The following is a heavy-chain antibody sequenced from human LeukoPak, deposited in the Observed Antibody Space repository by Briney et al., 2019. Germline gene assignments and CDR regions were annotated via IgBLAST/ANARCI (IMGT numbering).Heavy chain of an antibody. V-gene: IGHV4-39*07. CDR1: GGSISSSSYY. Sequence: PSETLSLTCTVSGGSISSSSYYWGWIRQPPGKGLEWIGSIYYSGSTYYNPSLKSRVTISVDTSKNQFSLKLSSVAAADTAVYYCARNDFWSGYYATRIKYNWFDPWGQGTLVTVSS. D-gene: IGHD3-3*01. CDR3: ARNDFWSGYYATRIKYNWFDP. J-gene: IGHJ5*02. CDR2: IYYSGST.